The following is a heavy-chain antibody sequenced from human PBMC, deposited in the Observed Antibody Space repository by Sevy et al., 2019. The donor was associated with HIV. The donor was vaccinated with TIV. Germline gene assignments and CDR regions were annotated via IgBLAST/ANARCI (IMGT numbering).Heavy chain of an antibody. V-gene: IGHV3-30*04. CDR2: ISYDGSNK. J-gene: IGHJ6*02. CDR3: AREGDFVVVVAATRYDYYGMDV. CDR1: GFTFSSYA. D-gene: IGHD2-15*01. Sequence: GGSLRLSCAASGFTFSSYAMHWVRQAPCKGLEWVAVISYDGSNKYYADSVKGRFTISRDNSKNTLYLQMNSLRAEDTAVYYCAREGDFVVVVAATRYDYYGMDVWGQGTTVTVSS.